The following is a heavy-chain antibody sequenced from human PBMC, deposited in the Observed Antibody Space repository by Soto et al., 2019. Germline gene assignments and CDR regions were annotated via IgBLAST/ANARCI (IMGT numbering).Heavy chain of an antibody. CDR2: IHPGDSDT. J-gene: IGHJ5*02. V-gene: IGHV5-51*01. CDR3: ARHNRYSSTWFEGWFDP. D-gene: IGHD6-13*01. Sequence: GESLKISCQGSVYSFTNYWVGWVRQIPGRGLEWMGIIHPGDSDTRYSPFFQGQVTISADKSISTAYLQWSSLKASDTAMYYCARHNRYSSTWFEGWFDPWGQGTLVTVSS. CDR1: VYSFTNYW.